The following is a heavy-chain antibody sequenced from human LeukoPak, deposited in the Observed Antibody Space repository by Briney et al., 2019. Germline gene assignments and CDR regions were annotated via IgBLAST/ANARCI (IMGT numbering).Heavy chain of an antibody. CDR2: ISYDGSNK. V-gene: IGHV3-30-3*01. D-gene: IGHD3-9*01. J-gene: IGHJ3*02. CDR1: GFTFSNYA. Sequence: GRSLRLSCAASGFTFSNYAMHWVRQAPGKGLEWMAIISYDGSNKYYADSVKGRFTISRDNSNNTLNLQMNSLRAEDTAVYYCGRGYDILTGSLNDAFDIWGQGTMVTVSS. CDR3: GRGYDILTGSLNDAFDI.